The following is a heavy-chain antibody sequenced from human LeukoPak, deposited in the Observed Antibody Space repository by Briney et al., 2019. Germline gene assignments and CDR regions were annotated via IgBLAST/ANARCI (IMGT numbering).Heavy chain of an antibody. CDR3: ARGGGRDFDY. CDR1: GGSFSGYY. V-gene: IGHV4-34*01. D-gene: IGHD2-15*01. J-gene: IGHJ4*02. Sequence: SETLSLTCAVYGGSFSGYYWSWIRQPPGKALEWIGDINHSGSTNYNASLKSRVTISVDTSKNQFSLNLNSVTAADTAVYYCARGGGRDFDYWGQGTLVTVSS. CDR2: INHSGST.